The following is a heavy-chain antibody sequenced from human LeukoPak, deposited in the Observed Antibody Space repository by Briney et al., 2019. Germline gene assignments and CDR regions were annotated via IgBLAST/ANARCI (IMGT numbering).Heavy chain of an antibody. D-gene: IGHD2-15*01. CDR1: GYTFTVYY. J-gene: IGHJ5*02. V-gene: IGHV1-2*02. CDR2: INPNSGGT. Sequence: ASVKVSCKASGYTFTVYYMHWVRQAPGQGLEWMGWINPNSGGTNYAQKFQGRVTMTRDTSISTAYMEQSRLRSDDTAVYYCARGRYCSGGSCYRNWFDPWGQGTLVTVSS. CDR3: ARGRYCSGGSCYRNWFDP.